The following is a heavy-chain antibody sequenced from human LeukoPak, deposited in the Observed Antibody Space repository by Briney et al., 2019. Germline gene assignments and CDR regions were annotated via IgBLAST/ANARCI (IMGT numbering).Heavy chain of an antibody. CDR1: GYTFTASY. D-gene: IGHD6-19*01. CDR2: INPNSGGT. Sequence: ASVKVSCSASGYTFTASYMHWVRQAPGQRLEWMGRINPNSGGTNYAQKFQARVTMTRHTSISPEYMELSRLISDDTAVYYCARDPITSGWYGRLSRLYNWFDPWGQGTLVTVSS. V-gene: IGHV1-2*06. J-gene: IGHJ5*02. CDR3: ARDPITSGWYGRLSRLYNWFDP.